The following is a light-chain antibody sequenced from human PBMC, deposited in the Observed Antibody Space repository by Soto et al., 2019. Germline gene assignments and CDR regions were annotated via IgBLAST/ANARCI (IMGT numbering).Light chain of an antibody. CDR2: GAS. J-gene: IGKJ1*01. Sequence: EIEMTQSPAGLSVSPGERATLSCRASQNINSNLAWYQQRPGQAPRLLVYGASTRATGIPARFSGSRSGTEFTLTISSLQSVDFAVYYCQQYNEWPKTFGQGTKVEMK. V-gene: IGKV3-15*01. CDR3: QQYNEWPKT. CDR1: QNINSN.